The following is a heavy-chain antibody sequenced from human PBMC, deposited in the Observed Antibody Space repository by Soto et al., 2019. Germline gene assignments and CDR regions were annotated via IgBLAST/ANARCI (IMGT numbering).Heavy chain of an antibody. CDR3: ARDLGS. J-gene: IGHJ5*02. CDR2: SRNKANSYTT. V-gene: IGHV3-72*01. CDR1: GFTFSDHY. Sequence: EVQLVESGGGLVQPGGSLRLSCAASGFTFSDHYMDWVRQAPGKGLEWVGRSRNKANSYTTEYAASVRGRFTISRADSKNSLYLQMNSLKTEDTAVYYCARDLGSWGQGTLVTVSS.